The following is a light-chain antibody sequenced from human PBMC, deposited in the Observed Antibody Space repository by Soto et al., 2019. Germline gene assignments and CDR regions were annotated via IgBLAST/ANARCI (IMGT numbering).Light chain of an antibody. CDR1: QSVSSY. Sequence: EIVLTQSPATLSLSPGERATLSCRASQSVSSYLAWYQQKPGQAPRLLIYDASNRATGSPARFRGSGSGTDFTLTSSSLEPEDFPVYYCQQRSNWPPYTFGQGTKLEIK. CDR3: QQRSNWPPYT. V-gene: IGKV3-11*01. CDR2: DAS. J-gene: IGKJ2*01.